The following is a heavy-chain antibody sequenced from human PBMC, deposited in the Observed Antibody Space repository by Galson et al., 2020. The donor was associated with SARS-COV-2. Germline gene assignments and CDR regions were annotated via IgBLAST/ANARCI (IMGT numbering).Heavy chain of an antibody. Sequence: SETLSLTCTVSGGSISSYYWSWIRQPPGKRLQWLGYIYYSGSTNYNPSLKSRVTISVDTSKNQFSLKLSSVTAADTAVYYCARDRRLRYNWFDPWGQGTLVTVSS. CDR3: ARDRRLRYNWFDP. V-gene: IGHV4-59*01. J-gene: IGHJ5*02. CDR2: IYYSGST. D-gene: IGHD5-12*01. CDR1: GGSISSYY.